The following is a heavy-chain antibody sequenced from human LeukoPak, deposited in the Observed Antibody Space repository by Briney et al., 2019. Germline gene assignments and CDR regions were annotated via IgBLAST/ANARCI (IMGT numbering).Heavy chain of an antibody. CDR1: GGSISSSSYY. CDR2: ISYSGST. D-gene: IGHD3-22*01. CDR3: ARHRKNMIVHAVDY. J-gene: IGHJ4*02. Sequence: SETLFLTCTVSGGSISSSSYYWGWIRQPPGKGLEWIGSISYSGSTYYNPSLRSRVTISVDTSKNQFSLKLSSVTAADTAVYYCARHRKNMIVHAVDYWGQGTLVTVSS. V-gene: IGHV4-39*01.